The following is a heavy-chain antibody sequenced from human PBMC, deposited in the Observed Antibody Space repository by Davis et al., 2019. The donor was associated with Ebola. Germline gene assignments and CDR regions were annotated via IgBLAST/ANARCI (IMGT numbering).Heavy chain of an antibody. D-gene: IGHD3-3*01. J-gene: IGHJ3*02. CDR3: AKSITIFGVITSNAFDI. CDR1: GFTFSRYV. CDR2: LSAAGGVT. Sequence: GESLKTSCAASGFTFSRYVMTWVRLAPGKGLECVSYLSAAGGVTEYSDPVKGRFTVSRDNSKNTLYLQMSSLRAEDTAVYYCAKSITIFGVITSNAFDIWGQGTMVTVSS. V-gene: IGHV3-23*01.